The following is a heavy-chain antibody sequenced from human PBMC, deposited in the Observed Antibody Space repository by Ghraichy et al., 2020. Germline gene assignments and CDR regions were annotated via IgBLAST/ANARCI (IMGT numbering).Heavy chain of an antibody. J-gene: IGHJ5*02. D-gene: IGHD6-13*01. Sequence: ASVKVSCKASGYIFTSYAMHWVRQASGQRLEWMGWINAGNGNTKYSQKFQGRVTITRDTSASTAYMELSSLRSEDTAVYYCARGAPGSWSQNWCDRWGQGTLVRVS. V-gene: IGHV1-3*01. CDR3: ARGAPGSWSQNWCDR. CDR1: GYIFTSYA. CDR2: INAGNGNT.